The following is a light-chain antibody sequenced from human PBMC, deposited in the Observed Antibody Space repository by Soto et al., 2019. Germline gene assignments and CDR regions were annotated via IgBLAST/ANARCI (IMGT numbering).Light chain of an antibody. J-gene: IGKJ1*01. Sequence: EIVMTQSPATLSVSPGERATLSCRASQSVSSNLAWYQQKPGQAPRLLIYGASTRATGIPARFSGSGSGTEFTLTISSLQSEDFAVYYCQYYGNSPLTFGQGTKVDFK. CDR2: GAS. CDR1: QSVSSN. CDR3: QYYGNSPLT. V-gene: IGKV3-15*01.